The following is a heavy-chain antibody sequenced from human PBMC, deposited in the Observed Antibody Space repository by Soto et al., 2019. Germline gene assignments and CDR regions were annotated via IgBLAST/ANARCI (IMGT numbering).Heavy chain of an antibody. J-gene: IGHJ5*02. CDR2: IYHSGST. CDR3: ARDKDYYDSSGYYNWFDP. D-gene: IGHD3-22*01. Sequence: SETLSLTCAVSGYSISSGYYWGWIRQPPGKGLEWIGSIYHSGSTYYNPSLKSRVTISVDTSKNQFSLKLSSVTAADTAVYYCARDKDYYDSSGYYNWFDPWGQGTLVTVSS. V-gene: IGHV4-38-2*02. CDR1: GYSISSGYY.